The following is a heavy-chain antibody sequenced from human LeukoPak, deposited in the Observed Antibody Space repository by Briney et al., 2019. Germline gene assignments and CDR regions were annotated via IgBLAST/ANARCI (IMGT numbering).Heavy chain of an antibody. V-gene: IGHV3-21*01. CDR2: ITSSNDI. Sequence: PGGSLRLSCAASGFTFSSYWMSWVRQAPGKGLEWVSSITSSNDIYYADSVKGRFTISRDNAKNSLYLQMKSLRAEDTAVYYCAAYSSDYWGQGTLVTVSS. D-gene: IGHD6-13*01. J-gene: IGHJ4*02. CDR3: AAYSSDY. CDR1: GFTFSSYW.